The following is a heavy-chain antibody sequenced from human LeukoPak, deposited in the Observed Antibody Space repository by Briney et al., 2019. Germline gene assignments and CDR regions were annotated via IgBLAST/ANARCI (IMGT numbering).Heavy chain of an antibody. CDR3: AKDGLITMVRGVINYYYYGMDV. V-gene: IGHV3-23*01. CDR1: GFTFSSYA. Sequence: GGSLRLSCAASGFTFSSYAMSWVRQAPGKGLEWVSAISGSGGSTYYADSVKGRFTISRDNSKNTLYLQMNGLRAEDTAVYYCAKDGLITMVRGVINYYYYGMDVWGQGTTVTVSS. D-gene: IGHD3-10*01. J-gene: IGHJ6*02. CDR2: ISGSGGST.